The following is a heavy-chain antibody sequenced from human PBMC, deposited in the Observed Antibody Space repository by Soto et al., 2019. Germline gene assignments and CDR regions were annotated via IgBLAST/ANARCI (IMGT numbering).Heavy chain of an antibody. Sequence: PGGSLRLSCAASGFAFSSYAMSWVRLAPGKGLEWVSVISGSGGTTYYADSVKGRFTISRDNSNNTLYLQMNSLRAEDTAVYYCAKAAVNYYDSSGYPAYFDYWGQGTLVTVSS. D-gene: IGHD3-22*01. CDR1: GFAFSSYA. J-gene: IGHJ4*02. V-gene: IGHV3-23*01. CDR3: AKAAVNYYDSSGYPAYFDY. CDR2: ISGSGGTT.